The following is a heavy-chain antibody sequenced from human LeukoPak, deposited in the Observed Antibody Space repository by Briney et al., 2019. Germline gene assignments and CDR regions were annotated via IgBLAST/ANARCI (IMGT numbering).Heavy chain of an antibody. J-gene: IGHJ5*02. V-gene: IGHV3-48*03. D-gene: IGHD1-1*01. Sequence: GGSLRLSCSASGFTFSSYEMNWVRQAPGKGLEWISYITGSGDTIYYADSVRGRFTISRDNAKNLLYLQMNSLRVEDTAIYYCARDAGGRTQREGWFDPWGQGTLVTVSS. CDR1: GFTFSSYE. CDR2: ITGSGDTI. CDR3: ARDAGGRTQREGWFDP.